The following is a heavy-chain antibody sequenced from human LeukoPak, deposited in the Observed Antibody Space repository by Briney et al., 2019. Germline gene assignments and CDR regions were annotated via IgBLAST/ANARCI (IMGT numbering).Heavy chain of an antibody. D-gene: IGHD3-9*01. CDR2: ISAYNGNT. J-gene: IGHJ1*01. Sequence: ASVKVSCKASGYTFTSYGISWVRQAPGQGLEWMGWISAYNGNTNYAQKLQGRVTMTTDTSTSTAYMELRSLRSDDTAVYYCARDRGYDILTGYWTPRWSHRGQGTLVTVSS. V-gene: IGHV1-18*01. CDR3: ARDRGYDILTGYWTPRWSH. CDR1: GYTFTSYG.